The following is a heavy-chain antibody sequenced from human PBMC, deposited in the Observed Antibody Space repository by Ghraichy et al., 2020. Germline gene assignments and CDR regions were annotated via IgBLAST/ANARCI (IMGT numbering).Heavy chain of an antibody. CDR3: ARVGLLGYCSSTSCYGGYYMDV. CDR1: GGSFSGYY. D-gene: IGHD2-2*01. CDR2: INHSGST. V-gene: IGHV4-34*01. Sequence: SETLSLTCAVYGGSFSGYYWSWIRQPPGKGLEWIGEINHSGSTNYNPSLKSRVTISVDTSKNQFSLKLSSVTAADTAVYYCARVGLLGYCSSTSCYGGYYMDVWGKGTTVTVSS. J-gene: IGHJ6*03.